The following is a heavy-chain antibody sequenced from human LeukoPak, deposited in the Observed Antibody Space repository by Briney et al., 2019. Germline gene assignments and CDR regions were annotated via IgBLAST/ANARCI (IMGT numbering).Heavy chain of an antibody. CDR3: ARRAHGGDYFDY. D-gene: IGHD4-23*01. CDR1: GFTFSDYY. CDR2: ISSSSSYT. J-gene: IGHJ4*02. Sequence: PGGSLRLSCAASGFTFSDYYMSWIRQAPGKWLEWVSYISSSSSYTNYPDSVKGRFTISRDNAKNSLYLQMNSLRAEDTAFYYCARRAHGGDYFDYWGQGTLVTASP. V-gene: IGHV3-11*03.